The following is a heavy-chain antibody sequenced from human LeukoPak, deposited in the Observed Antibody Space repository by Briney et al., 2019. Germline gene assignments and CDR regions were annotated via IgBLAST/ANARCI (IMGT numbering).Heavy chain of an antibody. Sequence: GGSLRLSCAASGFTFSSYAMSWVRQAPGKGLEWVSVIYSGGSTYYADSVKGRFTISRDNSKNTLYLQMNSLRAEDTAVYYCARDLGGGGSPGAFDIWGQGTMVTVSS. D-gene: IGHD2-15*01. CDR1: GFTFSSYA. CDR3: ARDLGGGGSPGAFDI. V-gene: IGHV3-53*01. CDR2: IYSGGST. J-gene: IGHJ3*02.